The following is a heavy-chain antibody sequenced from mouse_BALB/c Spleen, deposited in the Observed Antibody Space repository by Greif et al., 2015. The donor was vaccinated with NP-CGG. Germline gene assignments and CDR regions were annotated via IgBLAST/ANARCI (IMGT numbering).Heavy chain of an antibody. D-gene: IGHD2-14*01. CDR1: GYTFTSYW. CDR3: ARGYGSYWYFDV. Sequence: DLVLPGASVKLSCKASGYTFTSYWINWIKQRPGQGLEWIGRIAPGSGSTYYNEMFKGKATLTVDTSSSTAYIQLSSLSSEDSAVYFCARGYGSYWYFDVWGAGTTVTVSS. J-gene: IGHJ1*01. V-gene: IGHV1S41*01. CDR2: IAPGSGST.